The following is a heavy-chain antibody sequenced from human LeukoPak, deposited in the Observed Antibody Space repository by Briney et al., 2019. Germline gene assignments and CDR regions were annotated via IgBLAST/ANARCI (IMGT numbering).Heavy chain of an antibody. J-gene: IGHJ4*02. D-gene: IGHD1-26*01. CDR3: AIRAVITPYFDY. Sequence: PGGSLRLSCAASGFTFTNYPMNWVRQAPGKGLEWVSGISGSGGSTYYADSVKGRFTISRDNSKNTLYLQMNSLRAEDTAVYYCAIRAVITPYFDYWGQGTLVTVSS. V-gene: IGHV3-23*01. CDR2: ISGSGGST. CDR1: GFTFTNYP.